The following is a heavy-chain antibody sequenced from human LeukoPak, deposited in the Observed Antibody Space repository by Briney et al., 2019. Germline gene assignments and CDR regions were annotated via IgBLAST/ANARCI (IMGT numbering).Heavy chain of an antibody. V-gene: IGHV3-23*01. CDR3: AKDYAVGSIDY. Sequence: PGGTLRLSSAASRFTPRGVAMSSVPAAPGEGVECVSPISRGGESTFYAGSVRGRFTIFRDNYKNTVSLQMESMRAEDTALYYCAKDYAVGSIDYWGQGTLVTVSS. CDR1: RFTPRGVA. CDR2: ISRGGEST. D-gene: IGHD3-16*01. J-gene: IGHJ4*02.